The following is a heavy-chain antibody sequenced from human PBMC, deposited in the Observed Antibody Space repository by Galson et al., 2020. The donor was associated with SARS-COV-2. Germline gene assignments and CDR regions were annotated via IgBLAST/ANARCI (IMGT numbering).Heavy chain of an antibody. CDR1: GFTFSSYS. CDR2: ISSSSSYI. J-gene: IGHJ6*02. V-gene: IGHV3-21*01. D-gene: IGHD2-2*01. CDR3: ARDQWWRYCSSTSCQEGGGMDV. Sequence: GGSLRLSCAASGFTFSSYSMNWVRQAPGKGLEWVSSISSSSSYIYYADSVKGRFTISRDNAKNSLYLQMNSLRAEDTAVYYCARDQWWRYCSSTSCQEGGGMDVWGQGTTVTVSS.